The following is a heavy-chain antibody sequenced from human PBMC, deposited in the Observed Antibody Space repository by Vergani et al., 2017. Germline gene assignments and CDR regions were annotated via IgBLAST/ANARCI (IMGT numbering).Heavy chain of an antibody. V-gene: IGHV3-20*04. CDR3: ARRGSGNTYYFDY. J-gene: IGHJ4*02. D-gene: IGHD3-10*01. CDR1: GFTFGDYD. Sequence: VQLVESGGGVVQPGRSLRLSCAASGFTFGDYDMNWVRQAPGKGLEWVSRVKWNGDSSVYADSVKGRFTISRDNAKNSLYLQMTSLRAEDTAFYYCARRGSGNTYYFDYWGQGALVTVSS. CDR2: VKWNGDSS.